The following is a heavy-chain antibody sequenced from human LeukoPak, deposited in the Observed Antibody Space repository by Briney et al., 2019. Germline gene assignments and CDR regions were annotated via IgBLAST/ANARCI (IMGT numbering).Heavy chain of an antibody. V-gene: IGHV3-21*04. J-gene: IGHJ4*02. Sequence: GGSLRLSCAASGFTFSSHSMNWVRQAPGKGLEWVSSISSSSSYIYYADSVKGRFTISRDNSKNTLYLQMNSLRAEDTAVYYCAKYTIFGVVIISFDYWGQGTLVTVSS. CDR1: GFTFSSHS. CDR3: AKYTIFGVVIISFDY. D-gene: IGHD3-3*01. CDR2: ISSSSSYI.